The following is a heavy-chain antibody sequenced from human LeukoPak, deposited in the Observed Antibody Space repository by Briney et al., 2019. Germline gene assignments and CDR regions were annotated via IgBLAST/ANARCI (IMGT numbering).Heavy chain of an antibody. CDR1: GGSISSYY. V-gene: IGHV4-4*07. CDR3: ARTTEGGYRYGYYYYYMDV. D-gene: IGHD5-18*01. CDR2: IYTSGST. J-gene: IGHJ6*03. Sequence: SETLSLTCTVSGGSISSYYWSWIRQPAGKGLEWIGRIYTSGSTTYNPSLKSRVTMSVDTSKNQFSLKLSSVTAADTAVYYCARTTEGGYRYGYYYYYMDVWGKGTTVTVSS.